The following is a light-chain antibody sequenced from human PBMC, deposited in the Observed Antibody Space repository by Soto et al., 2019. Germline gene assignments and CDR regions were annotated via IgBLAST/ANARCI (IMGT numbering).Light chain of an antibody. CDR2: DVT. V-gene: IGLV2-14*03. CDR3: SSYTSISQRV. J-gene: IGLJ1*01. Sequence: QSALTQPASVSGSPGRSITISCTGTSSDVGGFDYVSWYQVHPGKAPQLMIYDVTYRPSGVSDRFSGSKSGNTASLTISGLQAEDEADYYCSSYTSISQRVFGTGTKLTVL. CDR1: SSDVGGFDY.